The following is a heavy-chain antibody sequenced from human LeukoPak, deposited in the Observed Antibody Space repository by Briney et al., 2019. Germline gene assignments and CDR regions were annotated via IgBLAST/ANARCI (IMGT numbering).Heavy chain of an antibody. D-gene: IGHD2-8*01. CDR2: IYYSGST. Sequence: KASETLSLTCTVSGGSISSYYWSWIRQPPGKGLEWIGYIYYSGSTNYNPSLKSRVTISVDTSKNQFSLKLSSVTAADTAVYYCARGVCTNGVCPFDYWGQGTLVTVSS. CDR3: ARGVCTNGVCPFDY. V-gene: IGHV4-59*08. J-gene: IGHJ4*02. CDR1: GGSISSYY.